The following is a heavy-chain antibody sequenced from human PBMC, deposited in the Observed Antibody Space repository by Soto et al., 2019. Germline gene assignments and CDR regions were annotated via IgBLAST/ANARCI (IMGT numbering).Heavy chain of an antibody. J-gene: IGHJ5*02. V-gene: IGHV4-34*02. Sequence: QVQLQQWGAGLLKPSETLSLTCAVYGESFNGYYCTWTRQSPGKGLEWIGEIHPRGSNYYNPSLQTRVTTSLDTSKKQFSLQLSSVTAADTATYYCSRGTDAYKGGRTWGQGTLVTVSS. D-gene: IGHD1-1*01. CDR2: IHPRGSN. CDR1: GESFNGYY. CDR3: SRGTDAYKGGRT.